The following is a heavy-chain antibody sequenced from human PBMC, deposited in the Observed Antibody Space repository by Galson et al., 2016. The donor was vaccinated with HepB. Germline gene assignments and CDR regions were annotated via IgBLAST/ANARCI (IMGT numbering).Heavy chain of an antibody. CDR3: ARDDYSGGRGSPDY. Sequence: SLRLSCAVSGFTFSSYEMNWVRQAPGKGLEWVAVISHDGNKKYYADSVKGRFTISRDNSKNTLYLQMNSLRTEDTAVYYCARDDYSGGRGSPDYWGQGTLVTVSS. CDR1: GFTFSSYE. V-gene: IGHV3-30-3*01. D-gene: IGHD4/OR15-4a*01. CDR2: ISHDGNKK. J-gene: IGHJ4*02.